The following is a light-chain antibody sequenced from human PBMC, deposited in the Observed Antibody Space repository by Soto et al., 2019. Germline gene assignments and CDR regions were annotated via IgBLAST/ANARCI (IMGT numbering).Light chain of an antibody. J-gene: IGLJ2*01. CDR3: SSYTSSSTLV. Sequence: QSALTQPASVSGSPGQSITISCTGSSSDVGGYDHVSWYQQHPGKAPKIMIYDVSHRPSGVSNRFSGSKSVNTASLTISGLQAEDEADYYCSSYTSSSTLVFGGGTQLTVL. V-gene: IGLV2-14*01. CDR1: SSDVGGYDH. CDR2: DVS.